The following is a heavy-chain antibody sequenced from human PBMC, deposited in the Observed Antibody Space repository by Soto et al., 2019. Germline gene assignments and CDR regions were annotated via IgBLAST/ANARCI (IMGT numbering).Heavy chain of an antibody. CDR3: ARGRYYDSSGFVDAFNI. CDR1: GGTFSSYA. J-gene: IGHJ3*02. D-gene: IGHD3-22*01. V-gene: IGHV1-69*01. Sequence: QVQLVQSGAEVKKPGSSVKVSCKASGGTFSSYAISWVRQAPRQGLEWMGGIIHIFGTANYAQKFQGRVTITADESTSTAYMELSSLRSEDTAVYYCARGRYYDSSGFVDAFNIWGQGTMVTVAS. CDR2: IIHIFGTA.